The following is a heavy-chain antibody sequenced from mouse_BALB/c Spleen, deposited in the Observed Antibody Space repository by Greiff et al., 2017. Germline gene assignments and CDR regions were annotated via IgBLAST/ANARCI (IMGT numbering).Heavy chain of an antibody. Sequence: EVKLVESGGGLVQPGGSLKLSCAASGFTFSSYGMSWVRQTPDKRLELVATINSNGGSTYYPDSVKGRFTISRDNAKNTLYLQMSSLKSEDTAMYYCARLRGNAWFAYWGQGTLVTVSA. CDR3: ARLRGNAWFAY. CDR1: GFTFSSYG. CDR2: INSNGGST. J-gene: IGHJ3*01. V-gene: IGHV5-6-3*01. D-gene: IGHD2-12*01.